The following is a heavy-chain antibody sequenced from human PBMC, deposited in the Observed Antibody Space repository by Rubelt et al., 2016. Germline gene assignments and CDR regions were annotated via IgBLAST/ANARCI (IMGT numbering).Heavy chain of an antibody. CDR3: ARGLARAAAAPRRLWFDP. CDR2: INHSGST. Sequence: QVQLQQWGAGLLKPSETLSLTCAVYGGSFSGYYWSWIRQTPGKGLEWIGGINHSGSTNYNPSLKSRVTISSNTSKTQLSRELSSVTAADTAVYYCARGLARAAAAPRRLWFDPRGQGTLVTVSS. J-gene: IGHJ5*02. V-gene: IGHV4-34*01. D-gene: IGHD6-13*01. CDR1: GGSFSGYY.